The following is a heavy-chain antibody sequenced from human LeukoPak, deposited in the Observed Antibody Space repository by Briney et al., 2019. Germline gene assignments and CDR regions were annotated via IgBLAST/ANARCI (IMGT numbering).Heavy chain of an antibody. D-gene: IGHD3-22*01. CDR1: GYIFTSYA. CDR2: INTNTGNA. Sequence: ASVKVSCKASGYIFTSYAMNWVRQAPGQGLEWMGWINTNTGNATYAQGFTGRFVFSLDTSVSTAYLQISSLKAEDTAVYYCHFQYDSSGYYNDYWGQGTLVTVSS. CDR3: HFQYDSSGYYNDY. J-gene: IGHJ4*02. V-gene: IGHV7-4-1*02.